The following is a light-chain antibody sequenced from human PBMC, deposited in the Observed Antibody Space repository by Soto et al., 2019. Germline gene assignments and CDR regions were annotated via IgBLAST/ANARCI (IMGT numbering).Light chain of an antibody. CDR3: GGWDDSMSGLV. CDR2: RNN. Sequence: QSVLTQPPSASGTPGQRVTISCSGSSSNIGSNYVYWYRQLPGTAPKLLIQRNNQRPSGVPARFSGSKSGTSASLAISGLRSEDEADYYCGGWDDSMSGLVFGGGTKLTVL. J-gene: IGLJ2*01. CDR1: SSNIGSNY. V-gene: IGLV1-47*01.